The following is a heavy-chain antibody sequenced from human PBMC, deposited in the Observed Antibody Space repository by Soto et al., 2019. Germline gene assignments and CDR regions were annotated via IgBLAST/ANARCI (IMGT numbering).Heavy chain of an antibody. V-gene: IGHV1-18*01. Sequence: QVQLVQSGPEVKKPGASVKVSCKTSGYTFNSYGIGWVRQAPGHGLEFLGWISTYNANTNSAQSLQDRVSMTTDTSTGAAYLELRSLRSDDTAVYYCARTRRPGQFFDHWGQGTLVTVPS. CDR1: GYTFNSYG. CDR3: ARTRRPGQFFDH. D-gene: IGHD6-19*01. J-gene: IGHJ4*02. CDR2: ISTYNANT.